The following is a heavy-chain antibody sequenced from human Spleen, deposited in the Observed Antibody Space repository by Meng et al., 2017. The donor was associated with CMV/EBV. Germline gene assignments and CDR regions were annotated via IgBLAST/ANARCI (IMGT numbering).Heavy chain of an antibody. CDR2: ISATGGTT. Sequence: GESLKISCAASGFNFRMSAMSWVRQAPGKGLEWVSEISATGGTTNYTDSVRGRFSISRDNSKNTLYLQMNSLRAEDTAVYHCARFGGSCSSTSCYHYYGMDVWGQGTTVTVSS. CDR1: GFNFRMSA. D-gene: IGHD2-2*01. CDR3: ARFGGSCSSTSCYHYYGMDV. J-gene: IGHJ6*02. V-gene: IGHV3-23*01.